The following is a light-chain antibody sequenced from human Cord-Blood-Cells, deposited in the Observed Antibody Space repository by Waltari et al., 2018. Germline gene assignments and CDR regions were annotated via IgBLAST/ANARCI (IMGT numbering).Light chain of an antibody. Sequence: EIVVTQSPGTLSLSPGERDTLSCRASQSVGSSYLAWYQQKAGQAPRLLIYGASSRASGIPDLFSGSWSGTDFTLTISRLWPEDFAVYYCQQYGSSPFTFGPGTKVDIK. CDR1: QSVGSSY. V-gene: IGKV3-20*01. CDR3: QQYGSSPFT. CDR2: GAS. J-gene: IGKJ3*01.